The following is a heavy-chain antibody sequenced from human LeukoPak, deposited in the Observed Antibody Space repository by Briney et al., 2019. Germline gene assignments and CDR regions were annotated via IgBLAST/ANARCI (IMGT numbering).Heavy chain of an antibody. V-gene: IGHV3-30*02. D-gene: IGHD6-19*01. J-gene: IGHJ5*02. Sequence: GGPLRLSCVASGFTFSSNGMHWVRQAPGKGLEWVAFIRNDGSNKYYVDSVKGRFTIYRDNSKNAVYLQMNSLRAEDTAVYYCARDSSDWYHWFDPWGQGTLVTVSS. CDR1: GFTFSSNG. CDR2: IRNDGSNK. CDR3: ARDSSDWYHWFDP.